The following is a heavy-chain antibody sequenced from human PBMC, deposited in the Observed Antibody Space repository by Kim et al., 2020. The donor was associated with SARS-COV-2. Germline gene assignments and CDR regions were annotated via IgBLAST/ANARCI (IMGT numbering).Heavy chain of an antibody. CDR3: VRVGGYSSPLGY. J-gene: IGHJ4*01. CDR1: GFTFSSYW. V-gene: IGHV3-74*03. Sequence: GGSLRLSCEASGFTFSSYWMHWVRQAPGKGLVWVSRINGDGSSTTYADSVKGRFNISRDNAKNTLYLQMNSLRAEDTAVYYCVRVGGYSSPLGYWGHGTLVTVSS. CDR2: INGDGSST. D-gene: IGHD5-12*01.